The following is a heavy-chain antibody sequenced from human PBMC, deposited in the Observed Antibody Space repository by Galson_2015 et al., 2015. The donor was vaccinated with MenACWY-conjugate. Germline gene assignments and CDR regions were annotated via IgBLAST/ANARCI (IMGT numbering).Heavy chain of an antibody. CDR2: IYSGGST. CDR3: ARETGYPLYYFDY. J-gene: IGHJ4*02. D-gene: IGHD3-9*01. Sequence: SLRLSCAASGFTVSSNYMSWVRQAPGKGLEWVSVIYSGGSTYYADSVKGRFTISRHNSKNTLYLQMNSLRAEDTAVYYCARETGYPLYYFDYWGQGTLVTVSS. CDR1: GFTVSSNY. V-gene: IGHV3-53*04.